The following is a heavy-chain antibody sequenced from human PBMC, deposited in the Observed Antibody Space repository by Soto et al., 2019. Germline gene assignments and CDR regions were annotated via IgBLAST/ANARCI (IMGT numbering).Heavy chain of an antibody. J-gene: IGHJ4*02. CDR3: ARSRSGAVPDSLGF. Sequence: GGSLRLSCAASGFTFSRFAIHWVCQAPGKGLEWVAVISKDGSVKYYADSVKGRFTISRDNSESTLFLQMNSLTNEDTAVYHCARSRSGAVPDSLGFWGQGTLVTVSS. D-gene: IGHD3-10*01. CDR1: GFTFSRFA. CDR2: ISKDGSVK. V-gene: IGHV3-30-3*01.